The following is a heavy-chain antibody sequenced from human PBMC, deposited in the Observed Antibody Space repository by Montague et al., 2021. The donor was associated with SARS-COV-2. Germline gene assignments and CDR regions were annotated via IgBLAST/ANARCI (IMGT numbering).Heavy chain of an antibody. CDR1: GGSISGYY. CDR2: NDHSGST. J-gene: IGHJ6*02. V-gene: IGHV4-59*01. D-gene: IGHD2-8*01. Sequence: SETLSLTCTVYGGSISGYYWSWIRQSPGKGLEWIGYNDHSGSTKYNSFLESRVPVSVDRSKNQVSLKLNSVTPADTAVYYCARLIRSCSNVVCRTYYYYAMDVWGQGTTVTVSS. CDR3: ARLIRSCSNVVCRTYYYYAMDV.